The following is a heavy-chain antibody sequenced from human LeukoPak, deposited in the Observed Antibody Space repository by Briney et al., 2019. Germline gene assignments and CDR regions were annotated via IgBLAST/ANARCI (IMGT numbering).Heavy chain of an antibody. CDR1: GFTVSSTY. V-gene: IGHV3-53*01. J-gene: IGHJ4*02. D-gene: IGHD2-15*01. Sequence: PGGFLRLSCAASGFTVSSTYMSWVRQAPGKGLEWVSVIYSGGKVYYIDSVKGRFTISRDTSKNTLYLQMNSLRVEDTAVYFCAGRHCSGGGCYFAGADPFDYWGQGTLVTVSS. CDR3: AGRHCSGGGCYFAGADPFDY. CDR2: IYSGGKV.